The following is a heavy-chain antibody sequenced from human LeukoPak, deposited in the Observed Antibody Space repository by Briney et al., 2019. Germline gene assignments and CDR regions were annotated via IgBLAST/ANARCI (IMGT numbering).Heavy chain of an antibody. J-gene: IGHJ4*02. D-gene: IGHD1-26*01. Sequence: PGGSLRHSCAAPGFTFNSYAMAWVRQAPEKGVEWDSSINHSSISTYYAVSVQGRFTISKNNSKNTLYLQMNSLRAEDTAVYCCAKGLRGNYDYWGQGTLVTVSS. CDR3: AKGLRGNYDY. CDR1: GFTFNSYA. CDR2: INHSSIST. V-gene: IGHV3-23*01.